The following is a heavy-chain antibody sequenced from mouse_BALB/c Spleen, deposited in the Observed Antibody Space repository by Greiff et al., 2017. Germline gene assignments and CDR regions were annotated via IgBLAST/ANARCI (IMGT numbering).Heavy chain of an antibody. CDR1: GYTFTSYW. V-gene: IGHV1S132*01. Sequence: QVQLQQSGAELVKPGASVKLSCKTSGYTFTSYWIQWVKQRPGQGLGWIGEIFPGTGTTYYNEKFKGKATLTIDTSSSTAYMQLSSLTSEDSAVYFCARRGYWASFAYWGQGTLVTVSA. CDR3: ARRGYWASFAY. J-gene: IGHJ3*01. CDR2: IFPGTGTT. D-gene: IGHD4-1*01.